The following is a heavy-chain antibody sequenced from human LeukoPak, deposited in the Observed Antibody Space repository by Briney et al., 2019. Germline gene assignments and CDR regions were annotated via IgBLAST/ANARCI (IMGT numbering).Heavy chain of an antibody. J-gene: IGHJ4*02. CDR1: GFPFDDYG. CDR2: VSWNGAYT. V-gene: IGHV3-20*04. Sequence: GGSLRLSRAPSGFPFDDYGMSWVHLAPRKRLEWVSGVSWNGAYTEYADSVRGRFTISRDNAKKSLYLQMNSLRVDDTALYYCARRKGPYGSGTYYDSWGQGTLVSVSS. CDR3: ARRKGPYGSGTYYDS. D-gene: IGHD3-10*01.